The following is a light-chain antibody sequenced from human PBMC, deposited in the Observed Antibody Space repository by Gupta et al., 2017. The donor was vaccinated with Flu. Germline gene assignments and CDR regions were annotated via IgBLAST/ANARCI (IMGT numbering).Light chain of an antibody. CDR2: KAS. Sequence: DIQMTQSPSTLSASVGDRVTITCRASQSISNWLAWYQQKPGKVHKLLIYKASRVERGVTSRFSGSGEGKEFTLTSSRRQHDDGEYYYCQRDNSLWTFGQGTKVEIK. CDR3: QRDNSLWT. J-gene: IGKJ1*01. V-gene: IGKV1-5*03. CDR1: QSISNW.